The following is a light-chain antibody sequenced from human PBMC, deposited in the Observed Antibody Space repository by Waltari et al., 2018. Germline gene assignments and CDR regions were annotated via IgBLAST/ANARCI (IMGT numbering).Light chain of an antibody. J-gene: IGKJ5*01. Sequence: DIVLTQSPAPLSLSPGERATLSCRASQYINADLAWYQQTPGQAPRLFVYDASNRATGIPARVSGSGSGTDSTLTISSLDPEDSAVYYCAQRNDWPITFGQGTRVEIK. CDR1: QYINAD. CDR3: AQRNDWPIT. CDR2: DAS. V-gene: IGKV3-11*01.